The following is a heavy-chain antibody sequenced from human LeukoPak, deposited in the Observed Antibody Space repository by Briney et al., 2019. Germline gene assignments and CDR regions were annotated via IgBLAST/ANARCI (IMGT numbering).Heavy chain of an antibody. CDR1: GFTFSTYR. D-gene: IGHD3-16*01. V-gene: IGHV3-7*01. Sequence: GGSLRLSCAASGFTFSTYRMSWVRQAPGKGLEWVANIKQDGSEKYYVDSVKGRFTISRDNAENSLYLQMNSLRAEDTALYYCARDWGMATVPDSWGQGTLVTVSS. CDR3: ARDWGMATVPDS. CDR2: IKQDGSEK. J-gene: IGHJ4*02.